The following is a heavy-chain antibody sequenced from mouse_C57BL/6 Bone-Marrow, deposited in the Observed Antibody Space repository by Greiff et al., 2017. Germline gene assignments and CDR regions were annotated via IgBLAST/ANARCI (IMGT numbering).Heavy chain of an antibody. CDR2: IYPGSGST. J-gene: IGHJ4*01. D-gene: IGHD1-1*01. CDR1: GYTFTSYW. V-gene: IGHV1-55*01. Sequence: QVQLQQPGAELVKPGASVKMSCKASGYTFTSYWITWVKQRPGQGLAWIGDIYPGSGSTNYNEKFKSKATLTVDTSSSTAYLQLSSLTSEDSAVYYCARRGYGSSYRADYYAMDYWGQGTSVTVSS. CDR3: ARRGYGSSYRADYYAMDY.